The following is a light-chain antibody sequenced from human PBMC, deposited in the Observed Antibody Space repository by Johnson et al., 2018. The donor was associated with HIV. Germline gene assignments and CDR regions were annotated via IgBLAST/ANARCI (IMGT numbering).Light chain of an antibody. Sequence: QSVLTQPPSVSAAPGQKVTISCSGSSSNIGNNYVSWYQQLPGTAPKLLIYDNNKRPSGIPDRFSGSKSGTSATLGITGIQTGDEADYYCGTWDSSLSRGGFGTGTKVTVL. J-gene: IGLJ1*01. CDR2: DNN. CDR1: SSNIGNNY. V-gene: IGLV1-51*01. CDR3: GTWDSSLSRGG.